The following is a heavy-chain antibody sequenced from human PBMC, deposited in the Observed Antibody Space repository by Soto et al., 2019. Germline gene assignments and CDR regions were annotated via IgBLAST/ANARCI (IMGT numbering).Heavy chain of an antibody. Sequence: SETLSLTCSVSGVSVSSDDYYWNWIRQPPGKGLEWIGYNHIRGRTNYNPSLGSRVAISLDTSKNQFSLTLTSVTAADTAIYCCARLLDINSWPLDFWGQGTLVIVSS. CDR2: NHIRGRT. CDR1: GVSVSSDDYY. D-gene: IGHD1-26*01. J-gene: IGHJ4*02. CDR3: ARLLDINSWPLDF. V-gene: IGHV4-61*08.